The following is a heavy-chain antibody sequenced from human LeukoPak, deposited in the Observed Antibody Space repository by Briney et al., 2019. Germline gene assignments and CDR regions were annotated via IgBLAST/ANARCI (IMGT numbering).Heavy chain of an antibody. CDR3: AKDLDVGIAAADYYYYGMDV. CDR1: GFTFSSYG. D-gene: IGHD6-13*01. Sequence: GGSLRLSCAASGFTFSSYGMHWVRQAPGKGLEWVAVISYDGSNKYYADSVKGRFTISRDNSKNTLYLQMNSLRAEDTAVYYCAKDLDVGIAAADYYYYGMDVWGQGTTVTVSS. J-gene: IGHJ6*02. V-gene: IGHV3-30*18. CDR2: ISYDGSNK.